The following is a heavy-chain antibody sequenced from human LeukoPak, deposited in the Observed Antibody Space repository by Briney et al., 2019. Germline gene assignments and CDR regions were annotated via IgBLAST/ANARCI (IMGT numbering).Heavy chain of an antibody. Sequence: SETLSLTCAVYGGSFSGYYWSWIRQPPGKGLEWIGEINHSGSTNYNPSLKSRVTISVDTSKNQFSLKLSSVTAADTAVYYCARGSMYYYDSSRSFDYWGQGTLVTVSS. CDR1: GGSFSGYY. CDR2: INHSGST. J-gene: IGHJ4*02. CDR3: ARGSMYYYDSSRSFDY. V-gene: IGHV4-34*01. D-gene: IGHD3-22*01.